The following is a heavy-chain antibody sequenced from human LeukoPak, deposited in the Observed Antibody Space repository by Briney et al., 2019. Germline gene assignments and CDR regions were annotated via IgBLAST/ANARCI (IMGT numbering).Heavy chain of an antibody. Sequence: GSSVKVSCKASGGTFSSYAISWVRQAPGQGLEWMGGIFPIFGTANYAQKFQGRVTITTDESTSTAYMELSSLRSEDTAVYYCATISGAAGTEDTDFDYWGQGTLVTVSS. D-gene: IGHD6-13*01. V-gene: IGHV1-69*05. CDR1: GGTFSSYA. CDR3: ATISGAAGTEDTDFDY. CDR2: IFPIFGTA. J-gene: IGHJ4*02.